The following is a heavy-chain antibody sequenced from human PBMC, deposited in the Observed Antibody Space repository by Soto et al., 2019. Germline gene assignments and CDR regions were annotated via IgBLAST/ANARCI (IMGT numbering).Heavy chain of an antibody. CDR3: ARVSRLLWFGELPDY. CDR2: ISSSSSTI. J-gene: IGHJ4*02. D-gene: IGHD3-10*01. V-gene: IGHV3-48*01. CDR1: GFTFSSYS. Sequence: GGSLRLSCAASGFTFSSYSMNWVRQAPGKGLEWVSYISSSSSTIYYADSVKGRFTISRDNAKNSLYLQMNSLRAEGTAVYYCARVSRLLWFGELPDYWGQGTLVTVSS.